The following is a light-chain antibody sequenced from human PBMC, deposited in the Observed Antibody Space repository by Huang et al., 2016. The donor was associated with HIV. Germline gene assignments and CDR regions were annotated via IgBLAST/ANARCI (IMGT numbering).Light chain of an antibody. V-gene: IGKV3-20*01. J-gene: IGKJ2*03. CDR1: QSVINY. Sequence: EILLTQSPGTLSLSPGERATLSCRASQSVINYLAWYQQKPGQAPRLLIYGASSSATGIPDRFSGSGSGTDFTLTISRLEPEDFAVYYCQQYDSSPSFGRGTKLEIK. CDR3: QQYDSSPS. CDR2: GAS.